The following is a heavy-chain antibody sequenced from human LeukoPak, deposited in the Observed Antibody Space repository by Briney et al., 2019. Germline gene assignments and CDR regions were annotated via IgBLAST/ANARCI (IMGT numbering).Heavy chain of an antibody. CDR3: ARYTRQLWLRGFDY. Sequence: SETLSLTCAVYGGSFSGYYWSWIRQPPGKGLEWIGYIYYSGSTNYNPSLKSRVTISVDTSKNQFSLKLSSVTAADTAVYYCARYTRQLWLRGFDYWGQGTLVTVSS. J-gene: IGHJ4*02. CDR2: IYYSGST. CDR1: GGSFSGYY. D-gene: IGHD5-18*01. V-gene: IGHV4-59*01.